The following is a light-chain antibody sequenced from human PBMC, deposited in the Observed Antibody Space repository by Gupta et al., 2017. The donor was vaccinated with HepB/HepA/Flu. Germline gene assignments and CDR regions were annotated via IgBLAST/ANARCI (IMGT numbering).Light chain of an antibody. V-gene: IGKV3-20*01. CDR2: ETY. Sequence: EIVLTQSPGTLSLSPGETATLACRASQRVTNNYVAWYQQRSGQAPRLLMYETYRRPTGIPDRFTGSGSRADFSLTISRLEPEDFAVYWCQQYGTSPYTFGQGTTVEIK. J-gene: IGKJ2*01. CDR1: QRVTNNY. CDR3: QQYGTSPYT.